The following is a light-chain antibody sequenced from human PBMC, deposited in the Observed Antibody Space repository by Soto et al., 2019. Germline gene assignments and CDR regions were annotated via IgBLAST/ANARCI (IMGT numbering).Light chain of an antibody. CDR1: SSDVGSYNL. V-gene: IGLV2-23*01. CDR3: CSYAGSGPYV. Sequence: QSVLTQPASVSGSPGQSITISCTGTSSDVGSYNLVSWYQQHPAKAPNLMIYEGSKRPSAVSNRFSGSESGNTASLTISGLQAEDEADYYFCSYAGSGPYVFGSGTKLTVL. CDR2: EGS. J-gene: IGLJ1*01.